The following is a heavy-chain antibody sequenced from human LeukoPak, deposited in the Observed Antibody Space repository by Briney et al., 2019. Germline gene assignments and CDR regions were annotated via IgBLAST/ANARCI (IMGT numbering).Heavy chain of an antibody. V-gene: IGHV3-64D*06. Sequence: PGGSLRLSCSASGFDFSSYAMYWVRQTPGKGLEYVSGIINNGDSPHYADSVKGRFTISRDNSKNMLYLQMSTLKTEDTAVYYCVKDETGGFANWFDTWGQRTLVIVSS. CDR3: VKDETGGFANWFDT. CDR2: IINNGDSP. D-gene: IGHD2-8*02. J-gene: IGHJ5*02. CDR1: GFDFSSYA.